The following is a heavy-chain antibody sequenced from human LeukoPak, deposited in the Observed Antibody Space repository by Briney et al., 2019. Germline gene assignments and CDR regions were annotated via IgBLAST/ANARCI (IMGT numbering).Heavy chain of an antibody. D-gene: IGHD2-21*02. J-gene: IGHJ4*02. CDR3: AKDLAAYCGGDCSGFDY. Sequence: GGSLRLSCAASGFTFSSYWMNWVRQAPGKGLVWVSRIASDGSSTTYADSVKGRFSISRDNAKNTLYLQMNSLRAEDTAVYYCAKDLAAYCGGDCSGFDYWGQGTLVTVSS. CDR1: GFTFSSYW. V-gene: IGHV3-74*01. CDR2: IASDGSST.